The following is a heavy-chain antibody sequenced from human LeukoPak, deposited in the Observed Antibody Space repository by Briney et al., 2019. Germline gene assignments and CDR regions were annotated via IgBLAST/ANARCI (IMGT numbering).Heavy chain of an antibody. J-gene: IGHJ6*02. V-gene: IGHV3-9*01. Sequence: GRSLRLSCAASGFTFDDYAMHWVRQAPGKGLEWVSGISWNSGSIGYADSVKGRFTISGDNAKNSLYLQMNSLRAEDTALYYCAKDVVAYYGMDVWGQGTTVTVSS. D-gene: IGHD2-15*01. CDR1: GFTFDDYA. CDR2: ISWNSGSI. CDR3: AKDVVAYYGMDV.